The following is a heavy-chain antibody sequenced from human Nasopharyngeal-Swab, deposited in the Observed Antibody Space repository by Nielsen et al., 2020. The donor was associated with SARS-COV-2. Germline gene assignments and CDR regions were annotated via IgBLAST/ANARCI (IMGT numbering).Heavy chain of an antibody. CDR3: AKDGGWNYGDAFDI. V-gene: IGHV3-23*01. D-gene: IGHD1-7*01. Sequence: GESLKISCAASGFAFSDYSMDWVRQAPGKGLEWVSAISGSGGSTYYADSVKGRFTISRDNSKNTLYLQMNSLRAEDTAVYYCAKDGGWNYGDAFDIWGQGTMVTVSS. CDR1: GFAFSDYS. CDR2: ISGSGGST. J-gene: IGHJ3*02.